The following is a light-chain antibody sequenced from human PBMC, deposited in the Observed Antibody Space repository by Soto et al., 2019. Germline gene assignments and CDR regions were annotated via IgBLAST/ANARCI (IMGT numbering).Light chain of an antibody. CDR1: SSDVGGYNY. CDR2: EVT. J-gene: IGLJ3*02. V-gene: IGLV2-8*01. CDR3: SSYAASNNSYCV. Sequence: QSALTQPPSASGSPGQSVTISCTGTSSDVGGYNYVSWYQQYPGRAPKLMIYEVTKRPSGVPDRFSGSKSGNTASLTVSGLQAEDEADYYCSSYAASNNSYCVFGGGTKLTVL.